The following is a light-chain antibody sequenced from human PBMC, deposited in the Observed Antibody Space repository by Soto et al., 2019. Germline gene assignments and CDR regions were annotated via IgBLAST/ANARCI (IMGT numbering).Light chain of an antibody. Sequence: DIQMTQSPSILSASVGDSVTITCPARQRISNWLAWSQHSPGKAQKLLIYDASSFESGISSRFSGSGSGTEFPLTIISLHPDDFATYYCQKYNSLYTFGQGTQLEIK. V-gene: IGKV1-5*01. J-gene: IGKJ2*01. CDR1: QRISNW. CDR2: DAS. CDR3: QKYNSLYT.